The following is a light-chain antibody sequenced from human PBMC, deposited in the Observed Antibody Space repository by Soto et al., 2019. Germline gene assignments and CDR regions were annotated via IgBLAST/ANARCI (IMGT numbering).Light chain of an antibody. Sequence: QSALTQPRSVSGSPGQSVTISCTGTSSDVGRYDYVSWYQQHPGKAPKVIIYDVNERPSGVPNRFSGSKSGNTASLTISGLQADDETDYYCCSYAGSSTPYVFGTGTRSPS. CDR1: SSDVGRYDY. CDR2: DVN. CDR3: CSYAGSSTPYV. J-gene: IGLJ1*01. V-gene: IGLV2-11*01.